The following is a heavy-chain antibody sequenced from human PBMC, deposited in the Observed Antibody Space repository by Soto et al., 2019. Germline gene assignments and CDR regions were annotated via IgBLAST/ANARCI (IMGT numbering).Heavy chain of an antibody. Sequence: GGSLRLSCVASGFMFTRATMNWVRQAPGKGLEWVSSITSASDYIFYADSVKGRFTISRDNAKNSLYLQMNSLRAEDTAVYYCARVGTGSSTPLDSWGQGTVVTVSS. CDR3: ARVGTGSSTPLDS. CDR1: GFMFTRAT. V-gene: IGHV3-21*01. CDR2: ITSASDYI. D-gene: IGHD2-2*03. J-gene: IGHJ4*03.